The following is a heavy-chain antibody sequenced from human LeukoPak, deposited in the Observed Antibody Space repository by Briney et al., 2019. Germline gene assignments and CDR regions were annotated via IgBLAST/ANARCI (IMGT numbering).Heavy chain of an antibody. CDR3: AKDRAGIAVADTLGYFDY. CDR1: GITFSSHA. Sequence: GGSLRLSCAASGITFSSHATSWVRQAPGKGLEWVSAISGGGGSTYYADSVKGRFTISRDNSKNTLYLQMNSLRAEDTAVYYCAKDRAGIAVADTLGYFDYWGQGTLVTVSS. V-gene: IGHV3-23*01. D-gene: IGHD6-19*01. CDR2: ISGGGGST. J-gene: IGHJ4*02.